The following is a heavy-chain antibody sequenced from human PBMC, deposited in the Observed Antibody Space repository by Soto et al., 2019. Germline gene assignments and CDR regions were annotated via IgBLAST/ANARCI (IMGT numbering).Heavy chain of an antibody. CDR1: GGTFSSYA. Sequence: QVQLVQSGAEVKKPGSSVKVSCKASGGTFSSYAISWVRQAPGQGLEWMGGIIPIFGTANYAQKFQGRVTITADESTSTAYMELSSLRSEDTAVYYWARDRDCGGDCYTRRYYGMDVWGQGTTVTVSS. D-gene: IGHD2-21*02. J-gene: IGHJ6*02. CDR3: ARDRDCGGDCYTRRYYGMDV. V-gene: IGHV1-69*12. CDR2: IIPIFGTA.